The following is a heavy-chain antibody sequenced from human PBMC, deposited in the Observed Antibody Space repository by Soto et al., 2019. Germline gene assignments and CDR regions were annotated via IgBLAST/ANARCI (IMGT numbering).Heavy chain of an antibody. Sequence: QVQLVQSGAEVKNPGSSVKVSCKASGGTFSSYTISWVRQAPGQGLEWMGRIIPILGIANYAQKFQGRVTITADKSTSTAYMELSSLRSEDTAVYYCAREIKGIAVAGTFDYWGQGTLVTVSS. CDR1: GGTFSSYT. D-gene: IGHD6-19*01. V-gene: IGHV1-69*08. CDR3: AREIKGIAVAGTFDY. CDR2: IIPILGIA. J-gene: IGHJ4*02.